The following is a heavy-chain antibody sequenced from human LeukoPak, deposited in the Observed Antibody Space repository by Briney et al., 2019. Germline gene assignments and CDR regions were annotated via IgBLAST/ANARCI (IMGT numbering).Heavy chain of an antibody. J-gene: IGHJ4*02. CDR3: ARRGYSYADFDY. Sequence: SETLSLTCTVSGGSISSSSYYWGWIRQPPGKGLEWIGSIYYSGSTYYNPSLKSRVTISVDTFKNQFSLKLSSVTAADTAVYYCARRGYSYADFDYWGQGTLVTVSS. D-gene: IGHD5-18*01. V-gene: IGHV4-39*01. CDR2: IYYSGST. CDR1: GGSISSSSYY.